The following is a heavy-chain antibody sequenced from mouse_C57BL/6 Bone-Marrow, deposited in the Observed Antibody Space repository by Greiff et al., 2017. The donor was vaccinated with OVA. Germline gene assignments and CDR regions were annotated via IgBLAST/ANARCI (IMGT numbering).Heavy chain of an antibody. D-gene: IGHD1-1*01. CDR2: IWWDDDK. J-gene: IGHJ4*01. CDR1: GFSLSTSGMG. V-gene: IGHV8-8*01. Sequence: QVTLKESGPGILQPSQTLSLSCSFSGFSLSTSGMGVGWIRQPSGQGLEWLAHIWWDDDKYYNPALKSRLTISKDTSKNQVFLKIANVDTADTATYYRSRLLRPLAMDYWGQGTAVTVSS. CDR3: SRLLRPLAMDY.